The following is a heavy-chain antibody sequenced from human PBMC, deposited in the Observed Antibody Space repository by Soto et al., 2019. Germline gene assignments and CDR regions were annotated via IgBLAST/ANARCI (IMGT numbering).Heavy chain of an antibody. CDR2: VFYDGTT. CDR1: GGAINTNNYY. V-gene: IGHV4-39*01. Sequence: QLQLQESGPGPVKPSGPLSLTCTVSGGAINTNNYYWGWVRQAPGKGLEWIGSVFYDGTTYYSLSLNSRASISLATPRTQFSLKLNSVTAADTAVYYCARLVVVSPVANVWGQGTLVTVSS. D-gene: IGHD2-2*01. CDR3: ARLVVVSPVANV. J-gene: IGHJ4*02.